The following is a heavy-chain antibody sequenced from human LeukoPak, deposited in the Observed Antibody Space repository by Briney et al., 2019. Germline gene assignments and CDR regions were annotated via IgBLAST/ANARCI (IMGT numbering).Heavy chain of an antibody. CDR2: IYYSGST. CDR1: GGPISSGGYY. D-gene: IGHD3-22*01. CDR3: ARGGPTYYYDSSGYYFHY. Sequence: SSQTLSLTCTVSGGPISSGGYYWSWIRQHPGTGLEWIGYIYYSGSTYYNPSLKSRVTISVDTSKNQFSLKLSSVTAADTAVYYCARGGPTYYYDSSGYYFHYWGQGTLVTVSS. J-gene: IGHJ4*02. V-gene: IGHV4-31*03.